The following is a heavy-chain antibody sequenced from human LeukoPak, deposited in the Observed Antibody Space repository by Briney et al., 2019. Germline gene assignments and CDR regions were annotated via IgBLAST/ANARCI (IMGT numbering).Heavy chain of an antibody. V-gene: IGHV3-53*01. CDR3: ARDRSYDSSGYYYPSAGYFDL. D-gene: IGHD3-22*01. J-gene: IGHJ2*01. Sequence: GGSLRLSCAASGFTVSSNYMSWVRQAPGKGLEWVSVIYSGGSTYYADSVKGRFTISRDNSKTTLYLQMNSLRAEDTAVYYCARDRSYDSSGYYYPSAGYFDLWGRGTLVTVSS. CDR2: IYSGGST. CDR1: GFTVSSNY.